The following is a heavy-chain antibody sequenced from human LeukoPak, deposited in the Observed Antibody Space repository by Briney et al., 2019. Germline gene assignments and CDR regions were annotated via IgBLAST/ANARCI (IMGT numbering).Heavy chain of an antibody. V-gene: IGHV3-21*01. D-gene: IGHD1-20*01. CDR2: ISSSSSYI. Sequence: GGSLRLSCAASGFTFSSYSMNWVRQAPGKGLEWVSSISSSSSYIYYADSVKGRFTISRDNAMNSLYLQMNSLRAEDTAVYYCARDDITGSGMGLDWGQGTLVTVSS. CDR1: GFTFSSYS. CDR3: ARDDITGSGMGLD. J-gene: IGHJ4*02.